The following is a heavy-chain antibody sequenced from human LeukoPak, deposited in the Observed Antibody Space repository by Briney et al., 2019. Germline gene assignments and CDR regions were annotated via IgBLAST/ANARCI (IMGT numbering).Heavy chain of an antibody. J-gene: IGHJ4*02. D-gene: IGHD6-19*01. CDR3: AREGVGSSSNHLDY. CDR2: ISYSGST. Sequence: PSQTLSLTCTVPGGSLSSYYWSWIRQPLGKGLEWIGYISYSGSTNYNPSLKSRVTISVDTSKSQFSLRLTSVTAADTAVYYCAREGVGSSSNHLDYWGQGTLVTVSS. V-gene: IGHV4-59*01. CDR1: GGSLSSYY.